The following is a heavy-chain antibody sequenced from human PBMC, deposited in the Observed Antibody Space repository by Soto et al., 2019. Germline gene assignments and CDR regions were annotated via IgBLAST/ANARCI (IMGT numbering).Heavy chain of an antibody. V-gene: IGHV3-48*02. CDR1: GFTFSSYS. CDR3: ARDWGLIDYSNYDNPFDY. D-gene: IGHD4-4*01. J-gene: IGHJ4*02. CDR2: ISSSSSTI. Sequence: VQLVESGGGLVQPGGSLRLSCAASGFTFSSYSMNWVRQAPGKGLEWVSYISSSSSTIYYADSVKGRFTISRDNAKNSLYLQMNSLRDEDTAVYYCARDWGLIDYSNYDNPFDYWGQGTLVTVSS.